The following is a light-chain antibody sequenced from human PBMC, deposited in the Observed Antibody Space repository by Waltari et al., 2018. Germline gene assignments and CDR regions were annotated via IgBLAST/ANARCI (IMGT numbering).Light chain of an antibody. V-gene: IGKV1-27*01. CDR1: QGISNF. J-gene: IGKJ1*01. Sequence: DIQMTQSPSSLSASIGDRVTITCRASQGISNFLAWYQQKPGKFPNLLIYEATTLYSGVPSRFSGSGSGTDFTLTISGLQPEDVATYYCQKYNSAPRTFGQGTKVQL. CDR3: QKYNSAPRT. CDR2: EAT.